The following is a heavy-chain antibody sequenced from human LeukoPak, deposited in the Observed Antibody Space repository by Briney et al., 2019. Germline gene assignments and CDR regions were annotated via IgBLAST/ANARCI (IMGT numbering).Heavy chain of an antibody. V-gene: IGHV4-34*01. CDR1: GGSFSGYY. Sequence: SETLSLTCAVYGGSFSGYYWSWIRQPPGKGLEWIGEINHSGGTNYNPSLKSRVTISVDTSKNQFSLKLSSVTAADTAVYYCARGGNWNYGSYYYWGQGTLVTVSS. D-gene: IGHD1-7*01. J-gene: IGHJ4*02. CDR2: INHSGGT. CDR3: ARGGNWNYGSYYY.